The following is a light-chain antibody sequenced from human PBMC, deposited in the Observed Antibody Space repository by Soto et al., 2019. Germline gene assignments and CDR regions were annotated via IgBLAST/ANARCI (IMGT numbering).Light chain of an antibody. CDR2: DAS. J-gene: IGKJ1*01. Sequence: DIQMTQSPSTLSASVGDRVTITCRASQSISSWLAWYKHKPGKAPKVLIYDASSLESGVPSRFSGSGSGTEFSLTIRSLKPDDFATYYCQQYNHYWTFGQGTKVDIK. CDR1: QSISSW. V-gene: IGKV1-5*01. CDR3: QQYNHYWT.